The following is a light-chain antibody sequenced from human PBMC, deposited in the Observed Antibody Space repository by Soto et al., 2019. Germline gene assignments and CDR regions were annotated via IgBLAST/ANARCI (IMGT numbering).Light chain of an antibody. Sequence: DIQMTQSPPSLAASVGDRVTITCQASQDLTNYLNWYQQKPGEAPKLLIYDTITLEEGVPSRFSGGGSGTDFTVTINGLQPEDAAIYSCQQYVNLPYTFGQGTKLEIK. CDR2: DTI. CDR3: QQYVNLPYT. V-gene: IGKV1-33*01. J-gene: IGKJ2*01. CDR1: QDLTNY.